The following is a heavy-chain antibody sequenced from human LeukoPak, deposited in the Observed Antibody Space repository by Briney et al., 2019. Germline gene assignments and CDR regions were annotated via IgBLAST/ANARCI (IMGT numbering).Heavy chain of an antibody. CDR3: ARQSYILGAYYFDY. J-gene: IGHJ4*02. D-gene: IGHD1-26*01. CDR1: GGSMSGYY. CDR2: IFYSGST. V-gene: IGHV4-59*08. Sequence: SETLSLTCTVSGGSMSGYYWSWIRQPPGKGLEWIGYIFYSGSTNYNPSLKSRVTVSVDTSKNQFSLKLGSVTAADTAVYYCARQSYILGAYYFDYWGQGTVVTVSS.